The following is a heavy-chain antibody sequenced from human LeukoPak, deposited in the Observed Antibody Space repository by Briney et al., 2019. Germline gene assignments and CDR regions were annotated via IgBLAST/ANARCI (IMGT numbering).Heavy chain of an antibody. CDR2: IYYSGST. Sequence: SETLSLTCTVSGGSISSSSYYWGWIRQPPGKGLEWIGSIYYSGSTYYNPSLKSRVTISVDTSKNQFSLRLSSVTAADTAVYYCARDYGGWYGEYYYYYMDVWGKGTTVTISS. J-gene: IGHJ6*03. D-gene: IGHD6-19*01. V-gene: IGHV4-39*07. CDR1: GGSISSSSYY. CDR3: ARDYGGWYGEYYYYYMDV.